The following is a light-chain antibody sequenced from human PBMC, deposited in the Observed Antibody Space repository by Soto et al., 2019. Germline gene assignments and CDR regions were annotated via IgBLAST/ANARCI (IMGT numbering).Light chain of an antibody. CDR3: RQYNSYS. J-gene: IGKJ1*01. CDR2: DGS. CDR1: QSISSW. V-gene: IGKV1-5*02. Sequence: ITKSKSPPTLYASVGDRDTILCRASQSISSWLAWYQQKPGKAPKLLIYDGSCLESGVPSRFSGSGSGTEFSLTIIILQPDDFATYYCRQYNSYSFGQGTKV.